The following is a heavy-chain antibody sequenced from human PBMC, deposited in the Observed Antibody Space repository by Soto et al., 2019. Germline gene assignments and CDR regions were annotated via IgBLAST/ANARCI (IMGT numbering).Heavy chain of an antibody. CDR1: GGSISSGGYY. CDR3: ARGGLQPPYYYYGMDV. Sequence: PSETLSLTCTVSGGSISSGGYYWSWIRQHPGKGLEWIGYIYYSGSTYYNPSLKSRVTISVDTSKNQFSLKLSSVTAADTAVYYCARGGLQPPYYYYGMDVWGQGTTVPVSS. CDR2: IYYSGST. J-gene: IGHJ6*02. D-gene: IGHD4-4*01. V-gene: IGHV4-31*03.